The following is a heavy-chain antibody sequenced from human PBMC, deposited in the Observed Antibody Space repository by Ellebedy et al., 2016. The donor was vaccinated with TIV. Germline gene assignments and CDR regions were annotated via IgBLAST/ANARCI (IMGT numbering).Heavy chain of an antibody. Sequence: GESLKISCAASGFTVSSNYMSWVRQAPGKGLEWVSVIYSGGSTYYADSVKGRFTISRDNSKNTLYLQMNSLRAEDTAVYYCAREGYSGRAFDYWGQGTLVTVSS. CDR2: IYSGGST. D-gene: IGHD1-26*01. CDR3: AREGYSGRAFDY. CDR1: GFTVSSNY. J-gene: IGHJ4*02. V-gene: IGHV3-53*01.